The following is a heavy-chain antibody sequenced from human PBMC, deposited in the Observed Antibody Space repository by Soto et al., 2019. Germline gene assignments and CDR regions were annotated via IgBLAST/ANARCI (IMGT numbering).Heavy chain of an antibody. V-gene: IGHV3-33*01. CDR3: ARRGYYYGMDV. Sequence: QVQLVESGGGVVQPGRSLRLSCAASGFTFSSYGMHWVRQAPGKGLEWVAVIWYDGSNKYYADSVKGRFTISRDNSNNTLYLQMNSLRAEDTAVYYCARRGYYYGMDVWGQGTTVTVSS. CDR1: GFTFSSYG. J-gene: IGHJ6*02. CDR2: IWYDGSNK.